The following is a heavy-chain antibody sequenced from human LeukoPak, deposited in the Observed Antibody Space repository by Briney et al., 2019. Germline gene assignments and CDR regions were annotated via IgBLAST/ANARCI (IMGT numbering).Heavy chain of an antibody. J-gene: IGHJ6*02. V-gene: IGHV4-38-2*02. Sequence: SETLSLTCTVSGYSISSGYYWGWIRQPPGKGLEWIGSIYHSGSTYYNPSLKSRVTISVDTSKNQFSLTLSSVTAADTAIYYCASRSGRNYYGMDVWGQGTTVIVSS. CDR1: GYSISSGYY. D-gene: IGHD3-10*01. CDR3: ASRSGRNYYGMDV. CDR2: IYHSGST.